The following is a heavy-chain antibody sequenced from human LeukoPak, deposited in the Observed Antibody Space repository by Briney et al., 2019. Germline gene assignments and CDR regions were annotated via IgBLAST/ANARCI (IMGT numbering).Heavy chain of an antibody. J-gene: IGHJ4*02. CDR2: INTGNGNT. V-gene: IGHV1-3*04. D-gene: IGHD6-19*01. CDR3: ASAHVAVTGLDY. CDR1: GYTFTSYA. Sequence: ASVKVSRKASGYTFTSYAMHWVRQAPGQRLEWMGWINTGNGNTKYSQKFQGRVTITRDTSASTAYMELSSLISEDTAVFYCASAHVAVTGLDYWGQGTLVTVSS.